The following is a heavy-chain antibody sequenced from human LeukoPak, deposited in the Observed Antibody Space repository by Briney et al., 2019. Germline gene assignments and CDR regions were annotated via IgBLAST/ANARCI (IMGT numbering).Heavy chain of an antibody. D-gene: IGHD1-26*01. CDR2: ISSSGSTI. CDR3: ARGAWELDPFNDY. Sequence: PGGSLRLSCAASGFTFSDYYMSWIRLAPGQGLEWVSYISSSGSTIYYADSVKRRFTISSENAKNSLYLQMNSLTAENTAVYYCARGAWELDPFNDYWGQGTLVTVSS. V-gene: IGHV3-11*04. CDR1: GFTFSDYY. J-gene: IGHJ4*02.